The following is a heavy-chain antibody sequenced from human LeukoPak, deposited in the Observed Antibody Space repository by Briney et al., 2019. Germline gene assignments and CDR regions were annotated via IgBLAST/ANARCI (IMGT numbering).Heavy chain of an antibody. CDR2: IIPILGIA. J-gene: IGHJ4*02. Sequence: SVKVSCKASGGTFSSYAISWVRQAPGQALEWMGRIIPILGIANYAQKCQGRVTITADKSTSTAYMELSSLRSEDTAVYYCARATGDGIYYYDSSGYYPFDYWGQGTLVTVSS. CDR1: GGTFSSYA. CDR3: ARATGDGIYYYDSSGYYPFDY. D-gene: IGHD3-22*01. V-gene: IGHV1-69*04.